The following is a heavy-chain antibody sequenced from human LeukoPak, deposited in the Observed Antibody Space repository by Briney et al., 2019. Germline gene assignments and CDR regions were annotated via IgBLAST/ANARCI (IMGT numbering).Heavy chain of an antibody. V-gene: IGHV3-23*01. CDR2: ISGSGGST. CDR1: GFTFSSYA. Sequence: GGSLRLSCAASGFTFSSYAMSWVRQAPGKGLEWVSAISGSGGSTYYADSVKGRFTISRDNSKNTLYLQMNSLRAEDTAVYYCAERFDNGDQYLDCWGQGTLVTVSS. CDR3: AERFDNGDQYLDC. J-gene: IGHJ4*02. D-gene: IGHD4-17*01.